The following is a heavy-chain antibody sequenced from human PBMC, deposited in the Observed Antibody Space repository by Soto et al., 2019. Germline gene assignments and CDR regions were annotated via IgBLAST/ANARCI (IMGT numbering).Heavy chain of an antibody. Sequence: GGSLRLSCAASGFTFSSYAMSWVRQAPGKGLEWVSAISGSGGSTYYADSVKGRFTISRDNSKNTLYLQTNSLRAEDTAVYYCAKDASPEKYSSGWGYYFDYWGQGTLVTVSS. D-gene: IGHD6-19*01. V-gene: IGHV3-23*01. CDR3: AKDASPEKYSSGWGYYFDY. J-gene: IGHJ4*02. CDR1: GFTFSSYA. CDR2: ISGSGGST.